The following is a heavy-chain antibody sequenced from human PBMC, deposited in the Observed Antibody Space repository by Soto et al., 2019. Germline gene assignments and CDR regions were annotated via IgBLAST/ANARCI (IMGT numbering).Heavy chain of an antibody. CDR2: IYSGGST. CDR1: GFTFSSSA. V-gene: IGHV3-66*01. CDR3: AREVDDYSNYYYYYMDV. J-gene: IGHJ6*03. Sequence: GGSLRLSCAASGFTFSSSAMSWVRQAPGKGLEWVSVIYSGGSTYYADSVKGRFTISRDNSKNTLYLQMNSLRAEDTAVYYCAREVDDYSNYYYYYMDVWGKGTTVTVSS. D-gene: IGHD4-4*01.